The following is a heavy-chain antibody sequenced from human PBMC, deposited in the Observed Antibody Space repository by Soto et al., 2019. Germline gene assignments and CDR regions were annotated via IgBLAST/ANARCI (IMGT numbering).Heavy chain of an antibody. D-gene: IGHD6-19*01. CDR2: ITSSSSFI. CDR1: GFTFSSNS. V-gene: IGHV3-21*01. J-gene: IGHJ4*02. Sequence: EVQLVESGGGLVKPGGFLRLSCVGSGFTFSSNSMNWVRQAPGKGLEWVSSITSSSSFIYYADSVKGRFTISRDNAKNSVFLQMNSLRVEDTAVYYCARGSVVGMGQELDYWGQGTLVTVSS. CDR3: ARGSVVGMGQELDY.